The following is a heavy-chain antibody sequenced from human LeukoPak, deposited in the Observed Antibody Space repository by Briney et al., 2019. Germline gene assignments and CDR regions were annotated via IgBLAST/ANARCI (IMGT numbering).Heavy chain of an antibody. J-gene: IGHJ6*02. CDR1: GGTFSSYA. CDR2: IIPIFGTA. Sequence: SVKVSCKASGGTFSSYAFSWVGQAPGQGLEWMGGIIPIFGTANYAQKFQGRVTIAADESTSTAYMELSSLRSEDTAVYYCARESIAAAGESYYYYYGMDVWGQGTTVTVSS. CDR3: ARESIAAAGESYYYYYGMDV. V-gene: IGHV1-69*01. D-gene: IGHD6-13*01.